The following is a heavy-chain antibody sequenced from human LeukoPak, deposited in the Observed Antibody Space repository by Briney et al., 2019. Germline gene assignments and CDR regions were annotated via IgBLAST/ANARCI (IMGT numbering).Heavy chain of an antibody. D-gene: IGHD3-3*01. V-gene: IGHV3-48*04. Sequence: GGSLRLSCEFSGIIFSTYAMNWVRQAPGKGLEWISYISSSSSGSTNIIHYADSVNVRFTISRDNAKNSLHMQMDSLSAEDTAVYYCARVFWSGYYTGDWGQGALVIVSS. CDR2: ISSSSSGSTNII. CDR1: GIIFSTYA. CDR3: ARVFWSGYYTGD. J-gene: IGHJ4*02.